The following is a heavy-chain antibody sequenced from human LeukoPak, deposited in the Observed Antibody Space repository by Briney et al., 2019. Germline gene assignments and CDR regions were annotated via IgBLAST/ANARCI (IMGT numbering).Heavy chain of an antibody. V-gene: IGHV4-4*07. CDR2: IYTSGST. Sequence: SETLSLTCTVSGGSITNYYWTWIRQPAGKGLEWIGRIYTSGSTNYNPSLKSRVTMSVDTSKNQFSLKLSSVTAADTAVYYCARQRGWSYYFDYWGQGTLVTVSS. J-gene: IGHJ4*02. CDR3: ARQRGWSYYFDY. CDR1: GGSITNYY. D-gene: IGHD6-19*01.